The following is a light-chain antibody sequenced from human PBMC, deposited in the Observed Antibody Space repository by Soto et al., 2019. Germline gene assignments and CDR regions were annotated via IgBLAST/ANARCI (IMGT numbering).Light chain of an antibody. CDR2: GAS. CDR3: QHFYAYPLT. CDR1: QGISDY. J-gene: IGKJ4*01. Sequence: DIQLTQSPSFLSASVGDRVTISCRASQGISDYLAWYQQKPGKAPKLLIYGASTLQSGVPSRFSGSASGTEFTLTISSLQPEDFATYFCQHFYAYPLTFGGGTKLEIK. V-gene: IGKV1-9*01.